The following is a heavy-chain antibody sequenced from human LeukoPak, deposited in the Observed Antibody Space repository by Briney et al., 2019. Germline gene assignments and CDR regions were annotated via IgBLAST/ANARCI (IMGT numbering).Heavy chain of an antibody. Sequence: GRSLRLSCAASGFSFSSYAMHWVRQAPGKGLEWVSVTWYDGSNRNYAESVKGRFTISRDNSKNTLYLQMNSLRAEDTAVYYCARDRVYGGNSNAFDYWGQGTLVTVSS. CDR3: ARDRVYGGNSNAFDY. CDR2: TWYDGSNR. CDR1: GFSFSSYA. J-gene: IGHJ4*02. D-gene: IGHD4-23*01. V-gene: IGHV3-33*01.